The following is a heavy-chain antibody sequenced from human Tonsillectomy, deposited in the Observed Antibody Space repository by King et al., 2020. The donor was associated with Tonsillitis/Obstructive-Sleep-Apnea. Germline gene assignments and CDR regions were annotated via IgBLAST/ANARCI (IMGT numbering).Heavy chain of an antibody. Sequence: VQLVESGGGVVQPGRSLRLSCAASGFTFSTYGMHWVRQAPGKGLEWVALIWFDGSNKYFADSVKGRFTISRDNSKKTLSLQMNSLRAEDTAVYYCASSAGTFSYYYYMDVWGKGTTVTVSS. J-gene: IGHJ6*03. V-gene: IGHV3-33*08. CDR1: GFTFSTYG. D-gene: IGHD1-1*01. CDR3: ASSAGTFSYYYYMDV. CDR2: IWFDGSNK.